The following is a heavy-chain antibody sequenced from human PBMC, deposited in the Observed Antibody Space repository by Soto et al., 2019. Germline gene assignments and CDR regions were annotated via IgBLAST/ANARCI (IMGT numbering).Heavy chain of an antibody. CDR1: GFTFSSYD. V-gene: IGHV3-13*05. Sequence: GGSLRLSCAASGFTFSSYDMHWVRQATGKGLEWVSAIGTAGDPYYPGSAKGRCTISRENAKNSLYLQMNSLRAGDTAVYYCGGGLYSRPAHCNYRYYYFYGMDVWGQGTTVTVSS. CDR3: GGGLYSRPAHCNYRYYYFYGMDV. J-gene: IGHJ6*02. D-gene: IGHD2-8*01. CDR2: IGTAGDP.